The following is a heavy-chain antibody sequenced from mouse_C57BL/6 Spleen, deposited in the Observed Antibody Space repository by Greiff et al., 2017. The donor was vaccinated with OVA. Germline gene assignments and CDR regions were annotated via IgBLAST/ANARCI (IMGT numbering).Heavy chain of an antibody. D-gene: IGHD4-1*01. CDR3: ARRTGPYWYFDV. J-gene: IGHJ1*03. Sequence: EVQLVESEGGLVQPGSSMKLSCTASGFTFSDYYMAWVRQVPEKGLEWVANINYDGSSTYYLDSLKSRFIISRDNAKNILYLQMSSLKSEDTATYYCARRTGPYWYFDVWGTGTTVTVSS. CDR2: INYDGSST. CDR1: GFTFSDYY. V-gene: IGHV5-16*02.